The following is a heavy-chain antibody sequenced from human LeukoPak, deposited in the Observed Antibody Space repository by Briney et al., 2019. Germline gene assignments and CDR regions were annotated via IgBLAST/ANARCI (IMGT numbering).Heavy chain of an antibody. CDR3: ARDRYYYDSSGYYSLDY. CDR1: GGSISSYY. V-gene: IGHV4-4*07. Sequence: PSETLSLTCTVPGGSISSYYWSWIRQPAGKGLEWIGRIYTSGSTNYNPSLKSRVTMSVDTSKNQFSLKLSSVTAADTAVYYCARDRYYYDSSGYYSLDYWGQGTLVTVSS. D-gene: IGHD3-22*01. J-gene: IGHJ4*02. CDR2: IYTSGST.